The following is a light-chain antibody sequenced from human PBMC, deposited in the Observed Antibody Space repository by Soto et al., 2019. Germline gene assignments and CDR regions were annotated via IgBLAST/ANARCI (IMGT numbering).Light chain of an antibody. CDR2: DVS. CDR3: SSYTSPGTV. J-gene: IGLJ3*02. CDR1: SSDVGGYNY. Sequence: QLVLTQPASVSGSPGQSITISCTGTSSDVGGYNYVSWYQQHPGKAPKLMIYDVSNRPSGVSNRFSGSKSGNTASLTISGLQAEDEADYYCSSYTSPGTVFGGGTKLTVL. V-gene: IGLV2-14*01.